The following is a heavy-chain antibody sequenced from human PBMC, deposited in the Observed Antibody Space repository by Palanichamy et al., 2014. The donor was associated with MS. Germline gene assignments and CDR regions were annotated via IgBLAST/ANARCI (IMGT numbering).Heavy chain of an antibody. CDR1: GFTVTGND. D-gene: IGHD1-14*01. CDR2: VYKTSST. Sequence: EVELVESGGGLVXPGGSLRLSCTASGFTVTGNDWSWVRQAPGKGPEWVSVVYKTSSTYYAESVKGRFSISRDNTKNTVFLQANDLRDEDTAIYYCARGLAYSDYNRTPSGAFDLWGQGTMVTVSS. J-gene: IGHJ3*01. V-gene: IGHV3-66*01. CDR3: ARGLAYSDYNRTPSGAFDL.